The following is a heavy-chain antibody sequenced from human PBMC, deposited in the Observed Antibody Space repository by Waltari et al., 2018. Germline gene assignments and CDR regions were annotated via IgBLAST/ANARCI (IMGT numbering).Heavy chain of an antibody. J-gene: IGHJ4*02. Sequence: EVQLLESGGGLVQPGGSLKLSCAASGFSFTSYFMGWVRQAPGKGLEWVAGITSSGGDTAYADSVKGRFTISRDNSNNTLFLQMSRLSAEDTAVYYCAREKSSWLPTYWGQGTLVTVAS. CDR2: ITSSGGDT. CDR3: AREKSSWLPTY. CDR1: GFSFTSYF. V-gene: IGHV3-23*01. D-gene: IGHD2-2*01.